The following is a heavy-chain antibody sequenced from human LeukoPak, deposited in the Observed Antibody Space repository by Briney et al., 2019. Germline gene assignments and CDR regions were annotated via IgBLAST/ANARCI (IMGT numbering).Heavy chain of an antibody. D-gene: IGHD6-19*01. Sequence: ASVEVSCKTSGYTFTSYGISWVRQAPGQGPEWMGWISTSNGDTKHSQKLQGRVIMTTDTSTSTAYMELRSLRSDDTAVYYCAREGGRVPGWYPFDYWGQGTLVTVSS. CDR2: ISTSNGDT. J-gene: IGHJ4*02. V-gene: IGHV1-18*01. CDR1: GYTFTSYG. CDR3: AREGGRVPGWYPFDY.